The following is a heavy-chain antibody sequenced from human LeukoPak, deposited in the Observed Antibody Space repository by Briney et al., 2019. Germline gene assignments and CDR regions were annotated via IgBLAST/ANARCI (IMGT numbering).Heavy chain of an antibody. CDR2: IKRKTEGGAT. CDR1: GFTFSDAW. CDR3: ALNIADCTNGVCSYYFDY. V-gene: IGHV3-15*07. D-gene: IGHD2-8*01. Sequence: TGGSLRLSCAASGFTFSDAWMNWVRQAPGKGLEWVGRIKRKTEGGATDYAGPVKGRFTISRDDSKNTLYLQMNSLRAEDTAVYYCALNIADCTNGVCSYYFDYWGQGTLVTVSS. J-gene: IGHJ4*02.